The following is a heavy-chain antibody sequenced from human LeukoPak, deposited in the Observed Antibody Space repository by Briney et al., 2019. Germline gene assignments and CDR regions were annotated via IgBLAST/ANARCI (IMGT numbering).Heavy chain of an antibody. V-gene: IGHV3-48*04. J-gene: IGHJ6*04. Sequence: GGSLRLSCAASGFTFSSYSMNWVRQAPGKGLEWVSYISSSSSTIYYADSVKGRFTISRDNAKNSLYLQMNSLRAEDTAVYYCARDTPSSDGMYVWGKGNTVTVTA. CDR2: ISSSSSTI. CDR1: GFTFSSYS. CDR3: ARDTPSSDGMYV.